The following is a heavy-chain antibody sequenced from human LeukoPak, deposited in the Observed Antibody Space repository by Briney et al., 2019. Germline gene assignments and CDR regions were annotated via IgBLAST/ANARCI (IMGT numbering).Heavy chain of an antibody. CDR3: ARGFRCSGGSCYLDAFDI. CDR1: GYTFTSYG. CDR2: ISAYNGNT. D-gene: IGHD2-15*01. Sequence: ASVKVSCKASGYTFTSYGISWVRQAPGQGLEWMGWISAYNGNTNYAQKLQGRVTITADKSTSTAYMELSSLRSEDTAVYYCARGFRCSGGSCYLDAFDIWGQGTMVTVSS. V-gene: IGHV1-18*01. J-gene: IGHJ3*02.